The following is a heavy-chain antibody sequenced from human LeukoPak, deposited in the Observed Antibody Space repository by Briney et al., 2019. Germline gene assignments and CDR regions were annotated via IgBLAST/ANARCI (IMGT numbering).Heavy chain of an antibody. Sequence: SGPTLVNPTQTLTLTCTFSGFSPSTSGVGVGWIRQPPGKALEWLALIYWDDDKRYSPSLKSRLTITKDTSKNQVVLTITYMDPVDTATYYCAHSGVAVAEAIFDYWGQGTLVTVSS. CDR3: AHSGVAVAEAIFDY. CDR2: IYWDDDK. CDR1: GFSPSTSGVG. J-gene: IGHJ4*02. V-gene: IGHV2-5*02. D-gene: IGHD6-19*01.